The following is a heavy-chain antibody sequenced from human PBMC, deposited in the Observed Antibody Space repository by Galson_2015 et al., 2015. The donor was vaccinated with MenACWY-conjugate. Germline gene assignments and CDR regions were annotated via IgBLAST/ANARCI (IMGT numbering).Heavy chain of an antibody. D-gene: IGHD1-26*01. CDR3: ARGPRGQLPGVDFDY. J-gene: IGHJ4*02. V-gene: IGHV3-7*03. Sequence: SLRLSCAASGFTLSSYWMSWARQAPGKGLEWVASIKQDGNDKEYLDSVKGRFTISRDNARNSLYLQMNSLRAEDTAIYYCARGPRGQLPGVDFDYSGQGTLVTVSS. CDR2: IKQDGNDK. CDR1: GFTLSSYW.